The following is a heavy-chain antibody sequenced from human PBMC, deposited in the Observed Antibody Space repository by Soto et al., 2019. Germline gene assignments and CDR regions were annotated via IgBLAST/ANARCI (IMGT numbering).Heavy chain of an antibody. J-gene: IGHJ1*01. Sequence: ESGGGLVQPGRSLRLSCAASGFTFDDYAMHWVRQVPGKGLEWVSGINWNSGSIGYGDSVKGRFAISRDNAKNSLHLQMNSLSAEDQAFYYCVNDECNNWYSGHFRHWGQGTLITVSS. CDR1: GFTFDDYA. V-gene: IGHV3-9*01. CDR2: INWNSGSI. D-gene: IGHD6-13*01. CDR3: VNDECNNWYSGHFRH.